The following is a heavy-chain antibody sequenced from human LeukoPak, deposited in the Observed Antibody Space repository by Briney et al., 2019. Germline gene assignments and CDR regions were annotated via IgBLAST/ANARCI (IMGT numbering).Heavy chain of an antibody. J-gene: IGHJ4*02. CDR1: GGSIKSYY. Sequence: SETLSLTCTVSGGSIKSYYWSWIRQPPGKGLECIGHIYYTGSTYYKPSLESRVTISVDTSKNQFSLKLSSVTAADTAVYYCARHASNYDFWSGYYGRSYYFDYWGQGTLVTVSS. D-gene: IGHD3-3*01. CDR2: IYYTGST. V-gene: IGHV4-59*08. CDR3: ARHASNYDFWSGYYGRSYYFDY.